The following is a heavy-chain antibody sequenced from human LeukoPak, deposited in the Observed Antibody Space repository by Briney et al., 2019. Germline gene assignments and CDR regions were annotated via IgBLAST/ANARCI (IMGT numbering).Heavy chain of an antibody. CDR1: GFTFSSNA. CDR3: ARDLGSTGWFYFDY. CDR2: INSSGGST. Sequence: PGGSLRLSCAASGFTFSSNAMSWVRQVPGKGLEWVSTINSSGGSTYYADSVKGRFTISRDNSKNTLYLQMNSLRAEDTAIYYCARDLGSTGWFYFDYWGQGTLATVSS. V-gene: IGHV3-23*01. J-gene: IGHJ4*02. D-gene: IGHD6-19*01.